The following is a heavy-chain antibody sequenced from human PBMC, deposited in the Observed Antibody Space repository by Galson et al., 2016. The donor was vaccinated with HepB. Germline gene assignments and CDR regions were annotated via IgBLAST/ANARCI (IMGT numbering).Heavy chain of an antibody. CDR3: ARGGTGRLAYYYYGMDV. CDR2: ISFDGSNK. J-gene: IGHJ6*02. D-gene: IGHD1-1*01. V-gene: IGHV3-30*04. CDR1: GFTFSTYA. Sequence: SLRLSCAASGFTFSTYAIHWVRQAPGKGLEWVAVISFDGSNKYYADSVRGRFTISRDNSKNTLYLQMNSLRAEDTALYYCARGGTGRLAYYYYGMDVWGPVTTVTVSS.